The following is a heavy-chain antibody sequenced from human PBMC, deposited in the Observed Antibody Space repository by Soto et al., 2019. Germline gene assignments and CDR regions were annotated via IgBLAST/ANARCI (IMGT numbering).Heavy chain of an antibody. D-gene: IGHD3-3*01. J-gene: IGHJ2*01. CDR1: GYTFTSYA. CDR2: INAGNGNT. Sequence: QVQLVQSGAEVKKPGASVKVSCKASGYTFTSYAMHWVRQAPGQRLEWMGWINAGNGNTKYSQKSQGRVTITRDTPASTAYMELSSLRSEDKAVYYGARAHRSGYCYFVLWGRGTLVTVSS. CDR3: ARAHRSGYCYFVL. V-gene: IGHV1-3*01.